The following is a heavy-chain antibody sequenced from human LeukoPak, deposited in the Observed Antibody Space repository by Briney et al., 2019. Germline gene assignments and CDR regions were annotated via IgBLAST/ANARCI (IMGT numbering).Heavy chain of an antibody. Sequence: GGSLRLSCAASGFTFSSYSMNWVRQAPGKGLEWVSSISSSSSYIYYADSVKGRFTISRDNAKNSLYLQMNSLRAEDTAVYYCARDRSEYYDISGYFDYWGQGTLVTVSS. J-gene: IGHJ4*02. CDR1: GFTFSSYS. D-gene: IGHD3-9*01. CDR2: ISSSSSYI. V-gene: IGHV3-21*01. CDR3: ARDRSEYYDISGYFDY.